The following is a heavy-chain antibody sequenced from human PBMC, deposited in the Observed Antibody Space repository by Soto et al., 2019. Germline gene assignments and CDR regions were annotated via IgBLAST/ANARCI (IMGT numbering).Heavy chain of an antibody. CDR2: IIPIFGTA. D-gene: IGHD1-1*01. V-gene: IGHV1-69*13. CDR3: ARGRTTGMYFDY. CDR1: GGTFSRYA. J-gene: IGHJ4*02. Sequence: SVKVYCKASGGTFSRYAISWVRQAPGQGLEWMGGIIPIFGTANYAQKFQGRVTITADESTSTAYMELSSLRSEDTAVYYCARGRTTGMYFDYWGQGTLVTVSS.